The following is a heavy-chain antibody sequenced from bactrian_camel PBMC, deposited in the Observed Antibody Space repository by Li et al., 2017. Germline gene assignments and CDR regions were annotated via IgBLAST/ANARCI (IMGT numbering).Heavy chain of an antibody. V-gene: IGHV3S54*01. J-gene: IGHJ4*01. CDR2: ISIGGFTK. Sequence: HVQLVESGGGSVQAGGSLMLSCTASEYFYRNYYMGWFRQAPGQEREAVAAISIGGFTKYYADSVKGRFTISRDNAKSTLYLQMISLKSEDTAMYYCAARGSRGCIYPPRETYFNYWGQGTQVTVS. CDR1: EYFYRNYY. CDR3: AARGSRGCIYPPRETYFNY. D-gene: IGHD2*01.